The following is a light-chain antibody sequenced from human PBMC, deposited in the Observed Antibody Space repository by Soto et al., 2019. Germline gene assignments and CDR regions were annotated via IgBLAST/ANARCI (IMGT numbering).Light chain of an antibody. Sequence: DIQMTQSPSSLSASVGHTVTITCRARQGISNYLAWYQQKPGQVPNLLIYAASTLQSGVPSRFSGSGSGTDFTVTISSLRPEDVATYYCQKYNNAARTGGRGTKVEF. J-gene: IGKJ1*01. CDR1: QGISNY. CDR2: AAS. V-gene: IGKV1-27*01. CDR3: QKYNNAART.